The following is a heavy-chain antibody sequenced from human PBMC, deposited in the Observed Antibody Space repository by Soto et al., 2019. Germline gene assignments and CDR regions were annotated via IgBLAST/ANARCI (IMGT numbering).Heavy chain of an antibody. CDR1: HFIFSNYG. D-gene: IGHD3-16*01. CDR2: ISYDGSNR. CDR3: ARDLGEFYFVVIGYSLAKVANLKAFDY. V-gene: IGHV3-30*03. Sequence: LRLSCAASHFIFSNYGMHWVRQAPGKGPEWVAVISYDGSNRYYADSVKGRFTISRDNAKNSLYLQMNSLRAEDTAVYYCARDLGEFYFVVIGYSLAKVANLKAFDYWGQETLVTVSS. J-gene: IGHJ4*02.